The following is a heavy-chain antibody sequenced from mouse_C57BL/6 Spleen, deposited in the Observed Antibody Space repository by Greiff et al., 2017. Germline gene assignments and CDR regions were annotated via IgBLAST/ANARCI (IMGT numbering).Heavy chain of an antibody. CDR1: GYTFTSYW. CDR2: IDPSDSYT. J-gene: IGHJ3*01. V-gene: IGHV1-50*01. Sequence: QVQLQQPGAELVKPGASVKLSCKASGYTFTSYWMQWVKQRPGQGLEWIGEIDPSDSYTNYNQKFKGKATLTVDTSSSTAYMQLSSLTSEDSAVYYCARRDWTGFAYWGQGTLVTVSA. CDR3: ARRDWTGFAY. D-gene: IGHD3-3*01.